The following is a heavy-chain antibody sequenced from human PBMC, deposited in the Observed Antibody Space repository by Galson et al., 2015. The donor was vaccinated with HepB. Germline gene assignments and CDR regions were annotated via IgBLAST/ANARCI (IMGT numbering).Heavy chain of an antibody. V-gene: IGHV3-33*01. J-gene: IGHJ6*02. CDR3: ARDGYYYDSSGYYYDYYYYGMDV. CDR2: IWYDGSNK. Sequence: SLRLSCAASGFTFSSYGMHWVRQAPGKGLEWVAVIWYDGSNKYYADSVKGRFTISRDNSKNTLYLQMNSLRAEDTAVYYCARDGYYYDSSGYYYDYYYYGMDVWGQGTTVTVSS. CDR1: GFTFSSYG. D-gene: IGHD3-22*01.